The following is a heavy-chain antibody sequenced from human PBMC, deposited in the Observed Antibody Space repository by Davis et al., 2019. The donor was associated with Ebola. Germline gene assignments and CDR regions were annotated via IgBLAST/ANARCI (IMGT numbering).Heavy chain of an antibody. CDR1: GFTFSGYS. J-gene: IGHJ4*02. CDR3: ARDYVWGTYRTPAD. V-gene: IGHV3-48*04. CDR2: ISSSSSTI. Sequence: GESLKISCAASGFTFSGYSMNWVRQAPGKGLEWVSYISSSSSTISYADSVKGRFTISRDNAKNSLSLQMNSLRADDTAVYHCARDYVWGTYRTPADWGQGTLVTVSS. D-gene: IGHD3-16*02.